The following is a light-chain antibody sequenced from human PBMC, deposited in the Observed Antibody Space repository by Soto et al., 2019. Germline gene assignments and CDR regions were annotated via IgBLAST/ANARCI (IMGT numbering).Light chain of an antibody. V-gene: IGLV1-44*01. Sequence: QSVLSQPPSASGTPAQTVTVSCSGTYSNIGINDVHWYRQLSGTAPQILIYDTSQRATGVPDRFSGSRSGTSASLVISGLQTEDEADYHCAAWDDSLNGPAFGGGTKLTVL. CDR3: AAWDDSLNGPA. CDR1: YSNIGIND. J-gene: IGLJ2*01. CDR2: DTS.